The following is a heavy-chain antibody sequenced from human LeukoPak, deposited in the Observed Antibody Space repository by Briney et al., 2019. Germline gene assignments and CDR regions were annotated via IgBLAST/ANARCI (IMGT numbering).Heavy chain of an antibody. Sequence: ASVKGSCKASGYTFIDYYVHWVRQAPGQGLEWMGWINPNSGGTNYAQKFQGRVTMTRDTSISTAYMELSRLRSDDTAVYFCAGGPNWAIGGTFHIWGQGTVVTVFS. CDR2: INPNSGGT. CDR1: GYTFIDYY. V-gene: IGHV1-2*02. CDR3: AGGPNWAIGGTFHI. J-gene: IGHJ3*02. D-gene: IGHD7-27*01.